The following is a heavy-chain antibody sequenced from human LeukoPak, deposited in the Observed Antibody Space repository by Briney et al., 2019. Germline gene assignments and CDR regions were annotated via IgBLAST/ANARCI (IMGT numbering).Heavy chain of an antibody. J-gene: IGHJ5*02. CDR1: GFTFSSYG. D-gene: IGHD3-10*01. Sequence: GGSLRLSCAASGFTFSSYGMHWVRQAPGKGLEWVAFIRYDGSNKYYADSVKGRFTISRDNSKNTLYLQMNSLRAEDTAVYYCAKGARLWFGEEWFDPWGQGTLVTVSP. V-gene: IGHV3-30*02. CDR3: AKGARLWFGEEWFDP. CDR2: IRYDGSNK.